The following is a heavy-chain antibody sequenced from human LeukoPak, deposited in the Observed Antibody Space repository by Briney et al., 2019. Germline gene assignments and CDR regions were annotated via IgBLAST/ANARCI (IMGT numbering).Heavy chain of an antibody. CDR3: ASDVPESAAQIDY. D-gene: IGHD2-15*01. CDR1: AFSFPNAW. V-gene: IGHV3-15*01. Sequence: GPSLTLANAPYAFSFPNAWMSSVRQAPRKGMELVGCIRSKNDGGKKDYAAPVKSRFNITRDDSTNTLYLQKTSLKTDDTALYYCASDVPESAAQIDYWGQGTLVTVSS. CDR2: IRSKNDGGKK. J-gene: IGHJ4*02.